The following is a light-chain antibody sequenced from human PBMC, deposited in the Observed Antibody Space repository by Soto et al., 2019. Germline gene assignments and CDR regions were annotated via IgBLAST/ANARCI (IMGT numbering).Light chain of an antibody. Sequence: VLTQPPSVSAAPGQKVTISCSGSSSNIGGNSVSWYQQKPGQAPVLVVYDDSDRPSEIPERFSGSNSGNTATLTISRVEAGDEADYYCQVWHSGSDQYVFGAGTKVTVL. CDR1: SSNIGGNS. J-gene: IGLJ1*01. CDR2: DDS. CDR3: QVWHSGSDQYV. V-gene: IGLV3-21*02.